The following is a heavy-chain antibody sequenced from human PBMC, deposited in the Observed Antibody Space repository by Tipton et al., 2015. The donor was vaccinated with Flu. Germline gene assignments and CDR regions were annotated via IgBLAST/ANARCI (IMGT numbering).Heavy chain of an antibody. J-gene: IGHJ6*03. V-gene: IGHV4-59*12. D-gene: IGHD2-2*01. CDR2: IYYSGST. CDR3: ARSTRNMDV. Sequence: TLSLTCTVSGGSISSYYWSWIRQPPGKGLEWIGYIYYSGSTNYNPSLKSRVTISVDTSKNQFSLKLSSVTAADTAVYYCARSTRNMDVWGKGTTVTVSS. CDR1: GGSISSYY.